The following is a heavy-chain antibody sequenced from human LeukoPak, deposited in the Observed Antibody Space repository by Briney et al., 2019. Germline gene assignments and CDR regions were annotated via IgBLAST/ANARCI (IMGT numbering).Heavy chain of an antibody. CDR2: FSGSGGNT. Sequence: PGGSLRLSCAASGFTFSSYAMSGVRQAPGKGGEGGSAFSGSGGNTYYADCVKGRFTISRDNSKNTLYLQMNSLRAEDTAVYYCAKERYIVVVPAAMVDYWGQGTLVTVSS. CDR1: GFTFSSYA. V-gene: IGHV3-23*01. D-gene: IGHD2-2*01. CDR3: AKERYIVVVPAAMVDY. J-gene: IGHJ4*02.